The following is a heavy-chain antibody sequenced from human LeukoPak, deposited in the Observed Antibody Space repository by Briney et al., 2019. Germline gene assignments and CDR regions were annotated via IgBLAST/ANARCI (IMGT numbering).Heavy chain of an antibody. CDR3: ARGGDYYDSSGYYPPFDY. Sequence: ASVKVSYKASGGTFSSYAISWVRQAPGQGLEWMGRIIPIFGIANYAQKFQGRVTITADKSTSTAYMELSSLRSEDTAVYYCARGGDYYDSSGYYPPFDYWGQGTLVTVSS. CDR2: IIPIFGIA. J-gene: IGHJ4*02. CDR1: GGTFSSYA. V-gene: IGHV1-69*04. D-gene: IGHD3-22*01.